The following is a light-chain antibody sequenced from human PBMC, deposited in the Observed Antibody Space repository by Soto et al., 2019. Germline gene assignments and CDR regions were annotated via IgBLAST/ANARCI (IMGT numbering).Light chain of an antibody. CDR2: EVS. J-gene: IGLJ1*01. CDR1: SSDVGGYNY. CDR3: SSNTRSSLYV. V-gene: IGLV2-14*01. Sequence: QSVLTQPASVSGSPGQSSTISCTGTSSDVGGYNYVSWHHQHPGKAPKRMIFEVSYRPSGVSDRFSGSKSGNTASLTISGLQADDEAGYYCSSNTRSSLYVFGTGTKVTVL.